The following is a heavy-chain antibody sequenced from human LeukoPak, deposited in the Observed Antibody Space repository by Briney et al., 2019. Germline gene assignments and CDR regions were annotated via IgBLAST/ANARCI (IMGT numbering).Heavy chain of an antibody. CDR2: ISPNSGGT. CDR3: AREPSGSGGYDY. CDR1: GFTFSGYY. V-gene: IGHV1-2*02. D-gene: IGHD3-10*01. J-gene: IGHJ4*02. Sequence: ASVKVSCKASGFTFSGYYMHWVRQAPGQGLEWMAWISPNSGGTNYVQTCQGRVTVTRDTSISTDYMEISGMTSDDTALYYCAREPSGSGGYDYWGQGTLVTVSS.